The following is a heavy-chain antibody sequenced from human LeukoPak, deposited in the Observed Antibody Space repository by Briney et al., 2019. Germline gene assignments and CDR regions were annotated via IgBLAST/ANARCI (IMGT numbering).Heavy chain of an antibody. Sequence: GESLRPSCAASGFTFSTSTMNWVRQAPGKGLEWVSSISSSSDYIYYADSVKGRFTISRDNAKNSLYLQMNSLRAEDTAVYYCVRIPNTGPFPNWFDPWGQGTLVTVSS. CDR1: GFTFSTST. J-gene: IGHJ5*02. CDR3: VRIPNTGPFPNWFDP. D-gene: IGHD2-21*01. CDR2: ISSSSDYI. V-gene: IGHV3-21*01.